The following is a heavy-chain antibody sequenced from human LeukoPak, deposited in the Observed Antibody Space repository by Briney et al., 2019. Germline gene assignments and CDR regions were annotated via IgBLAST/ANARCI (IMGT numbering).Heavy chain of an antibody. CDR3: AKDRRPYCSSTSCYWFDP. D-gene: IGHD2-2*01. CDR1: GFTYDDFG. Sequence: GGSLRLSCAASGFTYDDFGMHWVRQAPGKGLEWVAFIRYDGSNKYYADSVKGRFTISRDNSKNTLYLQMNSLRAEDTAVYYCAKDRRPYCSSTSCYWFDPWGQGTLVTVPS. J-gene: IGHJ5*02. V-gene: IGHV3-30*02. CDR2: IRYDGSNK.